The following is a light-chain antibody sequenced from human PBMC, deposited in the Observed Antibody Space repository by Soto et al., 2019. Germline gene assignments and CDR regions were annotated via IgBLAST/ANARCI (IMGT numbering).Light chain of an antibody. Sequence: QSVLTQPASVSGSPGQSITISCTGTSSDVGGYNYVSWYQQHPGKAPKLMIYDVSNRSSGVSNRFSGSKSGNTASLTISGLQSEDEADYYCSSYTSSSTYVFGTWTKLTVL. J-gene: IGLJ1*01. CDR3: SSYTSSSTYV. CDR1: SSDVGGYNY. CDR2: DVS. V-gene: IGLV2-14*01.